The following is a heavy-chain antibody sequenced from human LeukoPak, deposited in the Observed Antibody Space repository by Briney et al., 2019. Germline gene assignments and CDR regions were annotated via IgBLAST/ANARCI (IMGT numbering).Heavy chain of an antibody. Sequence: RASVKVSCKASGYTFTGYNMHWVRHAPGQGLEWMGRINPNSGGTNYAQKFPGRVTITRDTSISTAHMELSALRSTYNDPYYCARAYCSRTSGAPRGWFDTWGQGTLVTVSS. D-gene: IGHD2-2*01. J-gene: IGHJ5*02. CDR3: ARAYCSRTSGAPRGWFDT. CDR1: GYTFTGYN. V-gene: IGHV1-2*05. CDR2: INPNSGGT.